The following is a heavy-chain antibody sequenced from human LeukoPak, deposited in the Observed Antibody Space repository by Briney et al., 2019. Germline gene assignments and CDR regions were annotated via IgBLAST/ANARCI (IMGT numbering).Heavy chain of an antibody. V-gene: IGHV4-59*08. CDR1: GGSISSYY. CDR3: ARLGLPRSWFDP. CDR2: IYYSGST. J-gene: IGHJ5*02. Sequence: NPSETLSLTCTVSGGSISSYYWSWIRQPPGKGLEWIGYIYYSGSTNYNPSLKSRVTISADTSKNQFSLKLSSVTAADTAVYYCARLGLPRSWFDPWGQGTLVTVSS. D-gene: IGHD5-18*01.